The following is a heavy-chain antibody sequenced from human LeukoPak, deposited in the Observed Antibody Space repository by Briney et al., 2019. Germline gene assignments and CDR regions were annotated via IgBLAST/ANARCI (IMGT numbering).Heavy chain of an antibody. CDR1: EFTFCNYW. V-gene: IGHV3-74*01. CDR2: INSDGSYT. Sequence: GGSLRLSCAASEFTFCNYWMHWVRQAPGKGLVWVSLINSDGSYTTYADSVKGRFTISRDNAKITLYLQMNSLRAEDTAVYYCARGYSGSYRIDYWGQGTLVTVSS. J-gene: IGHJ4*02. CDR3: ARGYSGSYRIDY. D-gene: IGHD1-26*01.